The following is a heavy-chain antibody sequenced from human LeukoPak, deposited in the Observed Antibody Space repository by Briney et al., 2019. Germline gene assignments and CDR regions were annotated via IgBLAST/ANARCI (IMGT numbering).Heavy chain of an antibody. Sequence: GGSLRLSCAASGFTFNSYGMHWVRQAPGKGLEWVAVISYDGSNKYYADSVKGRFTISRDNAKNTLYLQMNSLRAEDTAVYYCARVAAASGAFDIWGQGTMVTVSS. D-gene: IGHD6-13*01. CDR1: GFTFNSYG. V-gene: IGHV3-30*03. CDR3: ARVAAASGAFDI. CDR2: ISYDGSNK. J-gene: IGHJ3*02.